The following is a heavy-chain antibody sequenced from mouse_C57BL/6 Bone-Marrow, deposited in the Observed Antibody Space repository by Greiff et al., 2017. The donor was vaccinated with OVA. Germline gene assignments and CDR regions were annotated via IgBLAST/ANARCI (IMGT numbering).Heavy chain of an antibody. D-gene: IGHD2-3*01. Sequence: VQLQQSGAELVRPGTSVKMSCKASGYTFTNYWIGWAKQRPGHGLEWIGDIYPGGGYTNYNEKFKGKATLTADKSSSTAYMQFSSLTSEDSAIYYCARWSDDGYYRGFAYWGQGTLVTVSA. CDR3: ARWSDDGYYRGFAY. CDR1: GYTFTNYW. V-gene: IGHV1-63*01. CDR2: IYPGGGYT. J-gene: IGHJ3*01.